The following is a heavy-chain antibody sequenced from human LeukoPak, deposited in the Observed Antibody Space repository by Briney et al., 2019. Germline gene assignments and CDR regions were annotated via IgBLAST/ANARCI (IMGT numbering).Heavy chain of an antibody. J-gene: IGHJ4*02. CDR3: ARHKNSGTYPLDF. D-gene: IGHD1-7*01. V-gene: IGHV4-59*08. CDR2: IRYSGST. CDR1: GDSITGYY. Sequence: SETLSLTCTVSGDSITGYYWSWIRQPPGRELEYIGFIRYSGSTKYNPSLQSRVTMSVDTSKNQFSLKLTSVTAADTAVCYCARHKNSGTYPLDFWGQGTLVTVSS.